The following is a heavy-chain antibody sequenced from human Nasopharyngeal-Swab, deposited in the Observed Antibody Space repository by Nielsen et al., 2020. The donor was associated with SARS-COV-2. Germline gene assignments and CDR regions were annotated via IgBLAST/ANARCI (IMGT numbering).Heavy chain of an antibody. V-gene: IGHV3-13*01. CDR1: GSTFSSYD. Sequence: GESLKISCAASGSTFSSYDMHWVRQATGKGLEWVSAIGTAGDTYYPGSVKGRFTISRENAKNSLYLQMNSLRAGDTAVYYCARVNYDSSGGDAFDIWGQGTMVTVSS. CDR2: IGTAGDT. J-gene: IGHJ3*02. CDR3: ARVNYDSSGGDAFDI. D-gene: IGHD3-22*01.